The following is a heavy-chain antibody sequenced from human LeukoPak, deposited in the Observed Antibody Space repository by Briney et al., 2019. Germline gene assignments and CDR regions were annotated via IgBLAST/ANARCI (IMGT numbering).Heavy chain of an antibody. CDR2: IYSGGST. Sequence: GGSLRLSCAASGFTFSSYAMSWVRQAPGKGLEWVSVIYSGGSTYYADSVKGRFTISRDNSKNTLYLQMNSLRAEDTAVYYCAYSRTGYDFWSGYYYMDVWGKGTTVTVSS. CDR1: GFTFSSYA. J-gene: IGHJ6*03. CDR3: AYSRTGYDFWSGYYYMDV. D-gene: IGHD3-3*01. V-gene: IGHV3-53*01.